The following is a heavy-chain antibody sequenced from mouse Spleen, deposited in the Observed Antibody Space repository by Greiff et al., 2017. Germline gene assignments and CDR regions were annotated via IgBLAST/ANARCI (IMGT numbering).Heavy chain of an antibody. D-gene: IGHD3-1*01. CDR1: GYTFTSYW. CDR3: AREGTRYFDV. CDR2: INPSNGRT. V-gene: IGHV1S81*02. J-gene: IGHJ1*01. Sequence: VQLQQPGAELVKPGASVKLSCKASGYTFTSYWMHWVKQRPGQGLEWIGEINPSNGRTNYNEKFKGKATLTSDKSSSTAYMELSSLTSEDSAVYYCAREGTRYFDVWGAGTTVTVSS.